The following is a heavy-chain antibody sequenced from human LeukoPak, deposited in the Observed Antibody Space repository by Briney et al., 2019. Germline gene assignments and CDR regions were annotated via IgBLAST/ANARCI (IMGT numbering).Heavy chain of an antibody. CDR3: ARGGCSGGTCYQFDY. V-gene: IGHV4-59*01. CDR2: IYYSGST. D-gene: IGHD2-15*01. J-gene: IGHJ4*02. Sequence: KPSETLSLTCTVSGGSISSYYWSWIQQPPGKGLEWIGYIYYSGSTNYNPSLKSRVTISVDTSKNQFSLKLSSVTAADTAVYYCARGGCSGGTCYQFDYWGQGTLVTVSS. CDR1: GGSISSYY.